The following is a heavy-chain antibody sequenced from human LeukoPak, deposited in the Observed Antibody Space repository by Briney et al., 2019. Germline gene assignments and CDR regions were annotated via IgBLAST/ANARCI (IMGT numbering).Heavy chain of an antibody. J-gene: IGHJ4*02. CDR3: ARVDTAGTTGFDY. CDR1: GGSFSGYY. D-gene: IGHD1-7*01. CDR2: INHSGST. Sequence: SETLSLTCAVYGGSFSGYYWSWIRQPPGKGLEWIGEINHSGSTNYNPSLKSRVTISVDTSKNQFSLKLSSVTAADTAVYYCARVDTAGTTGFDYWAQGTLVTVSS. V-gene: IGHV4-34*01.